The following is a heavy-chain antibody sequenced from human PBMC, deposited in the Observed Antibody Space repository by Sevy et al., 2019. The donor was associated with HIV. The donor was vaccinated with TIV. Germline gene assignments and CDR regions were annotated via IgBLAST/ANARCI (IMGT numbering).Heavy chain of an antibody. CDR2: IYWNDDK. CDR3: AHVGGSGYYWYYYYGMDV. Sequence: SGPTLVNPTQTLTLTCTFSGFSLSTSGVGVGWIRQPPGKALEWLALIYWNDDKRYSPSLKSRLTITKDTSKNQVVLTMTNMDPVETATYYCAHVGGSGYYWYYYYGMDVWGQGTTVTVSS. D-gene: IGHD3-22*01. CDR1: GFSLSTSGVG. J-gene: IGHJ6*02. V-gene: IGHV2-5*01.